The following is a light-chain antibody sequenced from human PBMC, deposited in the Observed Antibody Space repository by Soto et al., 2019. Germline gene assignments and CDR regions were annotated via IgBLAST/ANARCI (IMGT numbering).Light chain of an antibody. CDR3: SSYSSSSTHVV. CDR2: DVT. V-gene: IGLV2-14*03. Sequence: QSALTQPASVSGSPGRSVTISCTGSSSDVGDFNYVSWYQHLPGRAPKLIIYDVTNRPSGISYRFSASKSGRTASLTISELQAEDEADYYCSSYSSSSTHVVFGGGTTLTVL. CDR1: SSDVGDFNY. J-gene: IGLJ2*01.